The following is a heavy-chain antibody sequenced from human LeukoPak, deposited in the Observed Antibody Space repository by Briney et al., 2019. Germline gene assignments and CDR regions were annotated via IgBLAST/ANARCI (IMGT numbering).Heavy chain of an antibody. CDR2: INSDGSST. V-gene: IGHV3-74*01. Sequence: GGSLRLSCVAPGFTFSNYWMHWVRQAPGKGLVWVSRINSDGSSTTYADSVKGRFTISRDNAKNTLYLQMNSQRAEDTAVYYCARALYGSGNYYYPGDYWGQGTLVTVSS. CDR1: GFTFSNYW. CDR3: ARALYGSGNYYYPGDY. D-gene: IGHD3-10*01. J-gene: IGHJ4*02.